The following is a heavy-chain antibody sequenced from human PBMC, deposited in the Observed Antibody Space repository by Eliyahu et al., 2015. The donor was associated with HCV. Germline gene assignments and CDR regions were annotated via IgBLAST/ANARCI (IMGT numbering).Heavy chain of an antibody. CDR2: IYYTGRA. Sequence: QLQLQESGPGLVKPSETLSLTCXVSGASIGKNNNFWGWARQPPGKGLEWIGSIYYTGRAYYTPSLESRVTISVDPSKNQFSLRLHSVTAADTAVYFCVRRDSDSSGFYYVAYWGQGTLVTVSS. CDR3: VRRDSDSSGFYYVAY. D-gene: IGHD3-22*01. J-gene: IGHJ4*02. CDR1: GASIGKNNNF. V-gene: IGHV4-39*01.